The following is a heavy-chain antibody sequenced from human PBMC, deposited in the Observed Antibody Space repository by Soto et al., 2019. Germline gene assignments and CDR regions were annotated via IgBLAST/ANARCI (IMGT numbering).Heavy chain of an antibody. J-gene: IGHJ5*02. CDR2: INHSGST. V-gene: IGHV4-34*01. CDR3: ARDIVVVPAAIAGINWFDP. D-gene: IGHD2-2*01. Sequence: SETLSLTCAVYGGSFSGYYWSWIRQPPGKGLEWIGEINHSGSTNYNPSLKSRVTISVDTSKNQFSLKLSSVTAADTAVYYCARDIVVVPAAIAGINWFDPWGQGTLVTVSS. CDR1: GGSFSGYY.